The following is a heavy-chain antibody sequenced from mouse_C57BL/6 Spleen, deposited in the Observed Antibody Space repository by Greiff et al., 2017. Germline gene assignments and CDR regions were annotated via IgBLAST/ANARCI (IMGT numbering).Heavy chain of an antibody. CDR3: ARQTAQGAMDY. CDR2: IYPGDGDT. J-gene: IGHJ4*01. Sequence: VQLVESGPELVKPGASVKISCKASGYAFSSSWMNWVKQRPGKGLEWIGRIYPGDGDTNYNGKFKGKATLTADKSSSTAYMQLSSLTSEDSAVYFCARQTAQGAMDYWGQGTSVTVSS. CDR1: GYAFSSSW. D-gene: IGHD3-2*02. V-gene: IGHV1-82*01.